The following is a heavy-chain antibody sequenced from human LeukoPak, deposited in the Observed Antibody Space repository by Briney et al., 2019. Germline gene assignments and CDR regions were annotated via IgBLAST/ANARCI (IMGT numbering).Heavy chain of an antibody. Sequence: GGPLRLSCAASGFTVSSNYMSWVRQAPGKGLEWVSVIYSGGSTYYADSVKGRFTISRHNSTNTLYLQMNSLRAEDTAVYYCARAAFDPYSGSYPYYFDYWGQGTLVTVSS. J-gene: IGHJ4*02. CDR1: GFTVSSNY. CDR2: IYSGGST. D-gene: IGHD1-26*01. CDR3: ARAAFDPYSGSYPYYFDY. V-gene: IGHV3-53*04.